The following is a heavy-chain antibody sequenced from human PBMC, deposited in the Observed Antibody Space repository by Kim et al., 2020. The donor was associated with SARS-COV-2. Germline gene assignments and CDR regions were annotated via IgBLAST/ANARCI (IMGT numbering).Heavy chain of an antibody. J-gene: IGHJ5*01. CDR3: ARTFGLYRGGSRYGWPWF. Sequence: SETLSLTCAVYGGSFSGYYWSWIRQPPGKGLEWIGEINHSGSTNYNPSLKSRVTISVDTSKNQFSLKLSSVTAADTAVYYCARTFGLYRGGSRYGWPWF. CDR2: INHSGST. D-gene: IGHD2-15*01. CDR1: GGSFSGYY. V-gene: IGHV4-34*01.